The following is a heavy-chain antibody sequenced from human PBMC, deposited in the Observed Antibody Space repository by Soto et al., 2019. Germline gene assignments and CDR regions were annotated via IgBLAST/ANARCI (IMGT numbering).Heavy chain of an antibody. CDR2: MNPNSGNT. D-gene: IGHD3-16*02. Sequence: QVQLVQSGAEVKKPGASVKVSCKASGYTFTSYDINWVRQATGQGLEWMGWMNPNSGNTGYAQKFQGRVTMTRNTSISTAYMELSSLRSEDTAVYYCARGKYYDYIWGSYRYIPVDYWGQGTLVTVSS. J-gene: IGHJ4*02. V-gene: IGHV1-8*01. CDR1: GYTFTSYD. CDR3: ARGKYYDYIWGSYRYIPVDY.